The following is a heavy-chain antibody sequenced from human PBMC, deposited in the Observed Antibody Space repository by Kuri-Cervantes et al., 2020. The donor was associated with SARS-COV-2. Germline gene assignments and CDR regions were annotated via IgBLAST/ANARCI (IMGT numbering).Heavy chain of an antibody. Sequence: ESLKISCAASGFTFSSYWMSWIRQPPGKGLEWIGYISQSGNTYYNPSLKSRVTISVDTSKNQFSLKLSSVTAADTAVYYCARVDSIAARPRWFDPWGQGTLVTLL. J-gene: IGHJ5*02. D-gene: IGHD6-6*01. CDR3: ARVDSIAARPRWFDP. CDR1: GFTFSSYW. CDR2: ISQSGNT. V-gene: IGHV4-59*01.